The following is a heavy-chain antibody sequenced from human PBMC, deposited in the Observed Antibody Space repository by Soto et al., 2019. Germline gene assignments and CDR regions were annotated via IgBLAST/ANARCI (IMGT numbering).Heavy chain of an antibody. CDR2: INPSGGST. J-gene: IGHJ4*02. V-gene: IGHV1-46*01. CDR3: ARHRWGSGSYVGLIDY. CDR1: GYTFTSYY. Sequence: ASVKVSCKASGYTFTSYYMHWVRQAPGQGLEWMGIINPSGGSTSYAQKFQSRVTISVDTSKNQFSLNLSSVTAADTAVYYCARHRWGSGSYVGLIDYWGQGTLVTVSS. D-gene: IGHD3-10*01.